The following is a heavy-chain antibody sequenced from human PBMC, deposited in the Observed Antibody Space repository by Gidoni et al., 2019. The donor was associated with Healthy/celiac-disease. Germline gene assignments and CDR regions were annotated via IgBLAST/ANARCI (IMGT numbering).Heavy chain of an antibody. J-gene: IGHJ6*02. Sequence: QVQLVESVGGVVQPGRSLRLSCAASGFPFSSYAMHWVRQAPGKGLEWVAVISYDGSNKYYADSVKGRFTISRDNSKNTLYLQMNSLRAEDTAVYYCARGVYYYYGMDVWGQGTTVTVSS. CDR1: GFPFSSYA. V-gene: IGHV3-30-3*01. CDR2: ISYDGSNK. CDR3: ARGVYYYYGMDV.